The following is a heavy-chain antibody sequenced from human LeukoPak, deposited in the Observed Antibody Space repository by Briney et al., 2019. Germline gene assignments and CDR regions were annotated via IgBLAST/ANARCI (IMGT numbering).Heavy chain of an antibody. Sequence: SQTLSLTCTVSGGSISSGSYYWSWIRQPAGKGLEWSGRIYTSGSTNYNPSLKSRVTISVDTSKNQFSLKLSSVTAADTAVYYCARVNRRYYYDSSGYPDYRGQGTLVTVSS. D-gene: IGHD3-22*01. CDR3: ARVNRRYYYDSSGYPDY. V-gene: IGHV4-61*02. J-gene: IGHJ4*02. CDR1: GGSISSGSYY. CDR2: IYTSGST.